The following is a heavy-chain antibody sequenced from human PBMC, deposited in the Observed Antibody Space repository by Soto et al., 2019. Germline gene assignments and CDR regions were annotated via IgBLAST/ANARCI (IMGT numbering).Heavy chain of an antibody. Sequence: PGGSLRLPCAASGFTFSSYAMSWVRQAPGKGLEWVSAISGSGGSTYYADSVKGRFTISRDNSKNTLYLQTNSLRAEDTAVYYCAKDKFGQPSGYFDYWGQGTLVTVSS. J-gene: IGHJ4*02. CDR1: GFTFSSYA. CDR3: AKDKFGQPSGYFDY. D-gene: IGHD2-2*01. V-gene: IGHV3-23*01. CDR2: ISGSGGST.